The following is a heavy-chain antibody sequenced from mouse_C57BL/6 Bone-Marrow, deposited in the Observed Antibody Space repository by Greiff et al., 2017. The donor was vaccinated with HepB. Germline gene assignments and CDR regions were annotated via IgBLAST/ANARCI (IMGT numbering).Heavy chain of an antibody. J-gene: IGHJ3*01. V-gene: IGHV1-54*01. CDR3: AKRDGSNPWFAY. CDR1: GYAFTNYL. D-gene: IGHD1-1*01. Sequence: QVQLQQSGAELVRPGTSVKVSCKASGYAFTNYLIEWVKQRPGQGLEWIGVINPGSGGTNYNEKFKGKATLTADKSSSTAYMQLSSLTSEDSAVYFCAKRDGSNPWFAYWGQGTLVTVSA. CDR2: INPGSGGT.